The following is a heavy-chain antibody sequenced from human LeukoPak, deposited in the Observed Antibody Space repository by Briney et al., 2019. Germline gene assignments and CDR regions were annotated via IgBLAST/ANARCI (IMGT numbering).Heavy chain of an antibody. V-gene: IGHV3-74*01. CDR2: INSDGSST. CDR1: GFTFSSYW. J-gene: IGHJ4*02. CDR3: ARDRRDRYQLLKGARQGRGLLGY. Sequence: GGSLRHSCAASGFTFSSYWMHWVRQAPGKGLVWVSRINSDGSSTSYADSVKGRFTISRDNAKNTLYLQMNSLRAEDTAVYYCARDRRDRYQLLKGARQGRGLLGYWGQGTLVTVSS. D-gene: IGHD2-2*01.